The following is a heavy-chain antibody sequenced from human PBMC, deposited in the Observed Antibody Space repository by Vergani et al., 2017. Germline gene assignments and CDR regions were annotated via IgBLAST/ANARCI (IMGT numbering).Heavy chain of an antibody. V-gene: IGHV1-45*02. CDR3: ALAESSTSCIXSVCITPETGSWFDP. CDR2: ITPFNGNT. D-gene: IGHD2-2*01. CDR1: GYTFTYRY. Sequence: QMQLVQSGAEVKKTGSSVKVSCKASGYTFTYRYLHWVRQAPGQALEWMGWITPFNGNTNYAQKFQDRVTITRDRSMSTAYMELSSLRSEDTAMYYCALAESSTSCIXSVCITPETGSWFDPWGQGTLVTVSS. J-gene: IGHJ5*02.